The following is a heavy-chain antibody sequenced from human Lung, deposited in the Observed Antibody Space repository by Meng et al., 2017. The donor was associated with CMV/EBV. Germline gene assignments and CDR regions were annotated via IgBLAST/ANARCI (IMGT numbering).Heavy chain of an antibody. Sequence: GESLKISCAASGFTFTNYWMTWVRQAPGKGLEWVGNINEAGSVKHYVDSVKGRFTVSRDNAKNSVYLQMNGLRADDTAVYFCAREYWGPDYWGQGTLVTVSS. CDR1: GFTFTNYW. V-gene: IGHV3-7*01. J-gene: IGHJ4*02. D-gene: IGHD7-27*01. CDR3: AREYWGPDY. CDR2: INEAGSVK.